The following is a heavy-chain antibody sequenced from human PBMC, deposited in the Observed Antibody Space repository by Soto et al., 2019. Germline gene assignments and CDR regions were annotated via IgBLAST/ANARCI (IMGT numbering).Heavy chain of an antibody. CDR2: IRSRANNYAT. D-gene: IGHD2-2*02. CDR1: GFIFSGSA. CDR3: SRGQGAAIGDYYYHGMDV. V-gene: IGHV3-73*02. J-gene: IGHJ6*02. Sequence: EVQLVESGGGLVQPGGSLKLSCTASGFIFSGSAIHWVRQASGKGLEWVGRIRSRANNYATSSAASVKGRFFFSRDDSKNTAHLQMNTLKTEDTAVYYCSRGQGAAIGDYYYHGMDVWGQGATVTVSS.